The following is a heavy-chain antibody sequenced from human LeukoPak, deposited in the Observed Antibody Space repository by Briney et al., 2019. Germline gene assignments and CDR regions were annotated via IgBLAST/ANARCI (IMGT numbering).Heavy chain of an antibody. J-gene: IGHJ4*02. CDR3: GVGASSASEFDY. V-gene: IGHV3-21*01. CDR2: ITGSSYNK. CDR1: GFTFSDYA. D-gene: IGHD1-26*01. Sequence: GGSLRLSCAASGFTFSDYALNWVRQAPGKGLEWISSITGSSYNKYYAESLKGRVTISRDNSKNSLYLQMDSLRAEDTAVYYCGVGASSASEFDYWGQGTLVTVSS.